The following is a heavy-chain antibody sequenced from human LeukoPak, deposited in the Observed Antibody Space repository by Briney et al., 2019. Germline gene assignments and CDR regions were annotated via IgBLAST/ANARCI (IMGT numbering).Heavy chain of an antibody. CDR3: ARFDYVWGSLDY. CDR1: SGSFSGYY. Sequence: SETLSLTCAVYSGSFSGYYWSWIRQPPGKGLEWIGEINHSGSTNYNPSLKSRVTISVDTSKNQFSLKLSSVTAADTAVYYCARFDYVWGSLDYWGQGTLVTVSS. J-gene: IGHJ4*02. V-gene: IGHV4-34*01. D-gene: IGHD3-16*01. CDR2: INHSGST.